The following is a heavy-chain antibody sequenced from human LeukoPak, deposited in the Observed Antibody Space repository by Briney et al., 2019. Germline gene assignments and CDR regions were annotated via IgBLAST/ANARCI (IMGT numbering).Heavy chain of an antibody. CDR3: AKDTQGPGNQYSYCMDV. Sequence: PGGSLRLSCAASGFTFSIYGMSWVRQAPGKGLEWVAFIRHDESNKYYADSVKGRFTISRDNSNNTLYLQMNSLRAEDTAVYFCAKDTQGPGNQYSYCMDVWGKGTTVTSSS. J-gene: IGHJ6*03. CDR1: GFTFSIYG. CDR2: IRHDESNK. V-gene: IGHV3-30*02.